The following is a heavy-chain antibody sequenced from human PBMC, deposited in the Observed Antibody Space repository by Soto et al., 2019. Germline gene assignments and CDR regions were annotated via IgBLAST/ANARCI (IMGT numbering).Heavy chain of an antibody. CDR3: ASVGGFGATTIDY. D-gene: IGHD3-10*01. Sequence: QVQLQESGPGLVKPSQTLSLTCTVSGGSISSGDYYWSWIRQPPGKGLEWIGYIYYSGSTYYNPSLKRRVTISVDTAKSHCSLKLSSVTAADTAVYYCASVGGFGATTIDYWGQGTLVTVSS. CDR1: GGSISSGDYY. CDR2: IYYSGST. V-gene: IGHV4-30-4*01. J-gene: IGHJ4*02.